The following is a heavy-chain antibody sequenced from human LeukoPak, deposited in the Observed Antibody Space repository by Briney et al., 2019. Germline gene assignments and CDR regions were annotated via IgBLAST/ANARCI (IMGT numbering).Heavy chain of an antibody. CDR1: GGSISSGGYY. CDR2: IYYSGST. V-gene: IGHV4-31*03. D-gene: IGHD6-19*01. J-gene: IGHJ5*02. Sequence: PSQTLSLTCTVSGGSISSGGYYWSWIRQHPGKGLEWIGYIYYSGSTYYNPSLKSRVTISVDSSKNQFSLKLSSVTAADTAVYYCARGAVAGISDRWFDPWGQGTLVTVSS. CDR3: ARGAVAGISDRWFDP.